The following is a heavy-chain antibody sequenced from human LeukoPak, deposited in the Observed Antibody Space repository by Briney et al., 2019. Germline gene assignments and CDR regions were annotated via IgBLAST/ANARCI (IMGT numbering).Heavy chain of an antibody. D-gene: IGHD2-2*01. V-gene: IGHV4-61*02. Sequence: PSETLSLTCTVSGGSINSGGYYWSWIRQPAGKGLEWIGRIYTSGTTQYNASLKSRVSISIDTSKNQFSLELTSVTAADTAVYYCARDSWVVAAGYYYYMDVWGKGTTVTVSS. CDR2: IYTSGTT. CDR3: ARDSWVVAAGYYYYMDV. CDR1: GGSINSGGYY. J-gene: IGHJ6*03.